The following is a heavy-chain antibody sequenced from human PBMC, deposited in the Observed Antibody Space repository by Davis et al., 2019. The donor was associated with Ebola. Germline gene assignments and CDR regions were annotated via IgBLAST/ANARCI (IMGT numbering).Heavy chain of an antibody. CDR3: ARQGGVVVVAATLSYYYGMDV. CDR2: IYYSGST. D-gene: IGHD2-15*01. V-gene: IGHV4-39*01. Sequence: SETLSLTCTVSGGSISSSSYYWGWIRQPPGKGLEWIGSIYYSGSTYYNPSLKSRVTISVDTSKNQFSLKLSSVTAADTAVYYCARQGGVVVVAATLSYYYGMDVWGQGTTVTVSS. J-gene: IGHJ6*02. CDR1: GGSISSSSYY.